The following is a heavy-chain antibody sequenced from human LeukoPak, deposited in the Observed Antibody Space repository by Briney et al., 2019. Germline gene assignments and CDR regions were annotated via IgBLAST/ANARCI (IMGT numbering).Heavy chain of an antibody. Sequence: PSQTLSLTCTVSGGSISSGGYYWSWIRQHPGKGLEWIGYIHYSGSTYYNPSLKSRVTISVDTSKNQFSLKLSSVTAADTAVYYCAREMTGTTWGYYYYGMDVWGQGTTVTVSS. V-gene: IGHV4-31*03. CDR1: GGSISSGGYY. D-gene: IGHD1-7*01. CDR2: IHYSGST. CDR3: AREMTGTTWGYYYYGMDV. J-gene: IGHJ6*02.